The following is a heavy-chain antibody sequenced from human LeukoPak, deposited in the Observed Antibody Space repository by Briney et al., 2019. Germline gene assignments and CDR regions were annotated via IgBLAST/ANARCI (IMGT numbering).Heavy chain of an antibody. CDR1: GFTFSSYA. J-gene: IGHJ6*02. V-gene: IGHV3-30-3*01. CDR3: AVSGYYYYYYYGMDV. CDR2: ISYDGSNK. D-gene: IGHD3-22*01. Sequence: GGSLRLSCAASGFTFSSYAMHWVRQAPGKGLEWVAVISYDGSNKYYADSVKGRFTISRDNSKNTLYLQMNSLRAEDTAVYYCAVSGYYYYYYYGMDVWGQGTTVTVSS.